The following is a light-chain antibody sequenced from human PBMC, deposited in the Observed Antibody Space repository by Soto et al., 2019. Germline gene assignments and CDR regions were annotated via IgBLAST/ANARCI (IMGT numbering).Light chain of an antibody. CDR2: EVS. CDR1: TTDVGSYNR. V-gene: IGLV2-18*01. J-gene: IGLJ1*01. Sequence: QSALTQPPSVSGSPGQSVTISCTGTTTDVGSYNRVPWYQQPPGTAPKLMIYEVSNRPSGVPDRFSGSKSGNAASLTISGLQAEDEADYYCSLVTSRSTYVFGTGTKLTVL. CDR3: SLVTSRSTYV.